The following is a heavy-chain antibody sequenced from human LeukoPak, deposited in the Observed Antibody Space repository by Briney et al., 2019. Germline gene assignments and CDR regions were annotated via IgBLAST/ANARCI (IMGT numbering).Heavy chain of an antibody. Sequence: GGSLRLSCAASGFTFSSYSMNWVRQAPGKGLEWVSSISSSSSYIYYADSVKCRFTISRDNAKNSLYLQMNSLRAEDTAVYYCARTSAAAGYYFDYWGQGTLVTVSS. CDR2: ISSSSSYI. V-gene: IGHV3-21*01. D-gene: IGHD6-13*01. J-gene: IGHJ4*02. CDR1: GFTFSSYS. CDR3: ARTSAAAGYYFDY.